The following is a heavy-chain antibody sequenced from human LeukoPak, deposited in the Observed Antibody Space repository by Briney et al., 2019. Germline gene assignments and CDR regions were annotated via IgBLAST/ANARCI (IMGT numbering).Heavy chain of an antibody. CDR3: ASYLTSIPSGMDV. V-gene: IGHV3-23*01. CDR1: GFTFSAYA. CDR2: ISSRDDKT. J-gene: IGHJ6*02. D-gene: IGHD1-26*01. Sequence: GGSLRLSCAASGFTFSAYAMTWARQAPGKGLEWVSSISSRDDKTYYADSAKGRFTISRDNSKQMNSLRVEDTALYYCASYLTSIPSGMDVWGQGATVTVSS.